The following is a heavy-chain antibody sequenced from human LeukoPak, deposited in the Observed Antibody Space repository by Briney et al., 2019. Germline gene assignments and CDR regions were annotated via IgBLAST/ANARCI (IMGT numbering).Heavy chain of an antibody. J-gene: IGHJ4*02. CDR2: IGGSGDKT. CDR1: GFTFNRNA. Sequence: PEGSLRLSCAASGFTFNRNAISWVRQAPGKGLEWGSAIGGSGDKTFYADSVKGRFTISRDNSKNMLHLQMSSLTGEDTALYYCVRRGDASSGWGDHDYWGQGALVTVSS. V-gene: IGHV3-23*01. D-gene: IGHD6-19*01. CDR3: VRRGDASSGWGDHDY.